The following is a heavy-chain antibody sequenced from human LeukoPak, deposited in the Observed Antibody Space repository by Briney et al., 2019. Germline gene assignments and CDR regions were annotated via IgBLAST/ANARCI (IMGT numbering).Heavy chain of an antibody. CDR1: GYTFTSYG. V-gene: IGHV1-18*01. CDR3: ASTEVVVVITGPYFDY. D-gene: IGHD3-22*01. CDR2: ISAYNGNT. J-gene: IGHJ4*02. Sequence: ASVKVSCKASGYTFTSYGISWVRQAPGQGLEWMGWISAYNGNTNYAQKLQGRVTITADKSTSTAYMELSSLRSEDTAVYYCASTEVVVVITGPYFDYWGQGTLVTVSS.